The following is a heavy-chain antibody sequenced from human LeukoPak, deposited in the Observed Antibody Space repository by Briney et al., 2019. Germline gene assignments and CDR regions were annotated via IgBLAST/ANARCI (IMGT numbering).Heavy chain of an antibody. D-gene: IGHD3-16*02. J-gene: IGHJ4*02. V-gene: IGHV3-7*04. CDR3: AMVYIVGVYQSDN. CDR1: GFTFGSYC. Sequence: PGGSLRLSCAAAGFTFGSYCTGLVRQAPGKGLEWVANVKEGGSAKYYVDSVRGRFTISRDNAKNSLYLQMNSLRAEDTAVYYCAMVYIVGVYQSDNWGQGTLVTVSS. CDR2: VKEGGSAK.